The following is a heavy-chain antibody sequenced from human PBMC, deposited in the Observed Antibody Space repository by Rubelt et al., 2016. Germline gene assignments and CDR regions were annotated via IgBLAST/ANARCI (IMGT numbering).Heavy chain of an antibody. V-gene: IGHV4-39*07. CDR2: IYYSGGT. Sequence: QLQLQESGPGLVKPSETLSLTCTVSGGSISSSSYYWGWIRQPTGKGLEWLGSIYYSGGTYYNPSLKSRVTISVDTSKNQFSLKLSSVTAADTAVYYCARAVSYYDSSGYGYYYYMDVWGKGTTVTVSS. D-gene: IGHD3-22*01. CDR1: GGSISSSSYY. CDR3: ARAVSYYDSSGYGYYYYMDV. J-gene: IGHJ6*03.